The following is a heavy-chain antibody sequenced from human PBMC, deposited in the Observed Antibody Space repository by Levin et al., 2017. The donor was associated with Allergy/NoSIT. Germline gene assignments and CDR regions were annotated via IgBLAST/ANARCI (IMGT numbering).Heavy chain of an antibody. CDR1: GFTFRTYS. CDR3: AREIGSSSSSLADY. Sequence: ASVKVSCAASGFTFRTYSMNWVRQAPGKGLEWVSSISGDSIYIYYADSVKGRFTISRDNAKNSLYLQMNSLRAEDTAVYYCAREIGSSSSSLADYWGQGTLVTVSS. CDR2: ISGDSIYI. D-gene: IGHD6-6*01. J-gene: IGHJ4*02. V-gene: IGHV3-21*01.